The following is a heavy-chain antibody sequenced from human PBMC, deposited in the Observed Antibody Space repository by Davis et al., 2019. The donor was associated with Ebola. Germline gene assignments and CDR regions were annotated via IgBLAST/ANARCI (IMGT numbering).Heavy chain of an antibody. J-gene: IGHJ1*01. D-gene: IGHD4-17*01. CDR2: ISHDGSNS. CDR3: AREGDYGEGYFQH. CDR1: GFTFNTYA. Sequence: GESLKISCAASGFTFNTYAIHWVHQAPGKGLEWLAIISHDGSNSFYTDSVKGRFILSRDNSKNTLYLQMNSLRAEDTAVYYCAREGDYGEGYFQHWGQGTPVTVSS. V-gene: IGHV3-30*04.